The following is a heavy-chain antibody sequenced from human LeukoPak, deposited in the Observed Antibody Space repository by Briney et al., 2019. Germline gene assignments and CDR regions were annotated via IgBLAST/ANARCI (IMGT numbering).Heavy chain of an antibody. J-gene: IGHJ4*02. V-gene: IGHV3-48*03. CDR3: ARDRSNSWSKDY. CDR2: ISSSGSTI. D-gene: IGHD6-13*01. Sequence: GGSLRLPCAASGFTFSSYEMNWVRQAPGKGLEWVSYISSSGSTIYYADSVKGRFTISRDNAKNSLYLQMNSLRADDTAVYYCARDRSNSWSKDYWGQGTLVTVSS. CDR1: GFTFSSYE.